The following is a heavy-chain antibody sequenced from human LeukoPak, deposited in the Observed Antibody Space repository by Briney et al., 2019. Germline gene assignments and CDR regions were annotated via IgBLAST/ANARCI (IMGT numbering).Heavy chain of an antibody. J-gene: IGHJ4*02. Sequence: SAKVSCKASGGTFSSYAISWVRQAPGQGLEWMGGIIPIFGTANYAQKFQGRVTITTDESTSTAYMELSSLRSEDTAVYYCARDSIAAAGIFDYWGQGTLATVSS. CDR2: IIPIFGTA. CDR1: GGTFSSYA. V-gene: IGHV1-69*05. CDR3: ARDSIAAAGIFDY. D-gene: IGHD6-13*01.